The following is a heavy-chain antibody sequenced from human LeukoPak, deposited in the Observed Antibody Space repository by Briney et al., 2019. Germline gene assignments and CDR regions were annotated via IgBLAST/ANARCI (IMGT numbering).Heavy chain of an antibody. Sequence: SETLSLTCTVSGGSISSGSYYWSWIRQPAGKGLEWIGRIYTSGSTNYNPSLKSRVTISVDTSKNQFSLKLSSVTAADTAVYYCVREVYCGGDCHTPAEYFQHWGQGTLVTVSP. V-gene: IGHV4-61*02. CDR1: GGSISSGSYY. D-gene: IGHD2-21*01. CDR3: VREVYCGGDCHTPAEYFQH. J-gene: IGHJ1*01. CDR2: IYTSGST.